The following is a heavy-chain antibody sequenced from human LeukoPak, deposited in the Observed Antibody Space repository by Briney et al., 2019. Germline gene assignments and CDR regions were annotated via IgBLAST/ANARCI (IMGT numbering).Heavy chain of an antibody. J-gene: IGHJ4*02. CDR3: AKARYSSGLDY. CDR2: ITEDGSGK. D-gene: IGHD6-19*01. CDR1: GFTFSTYR. V-gene: IGHV3-7*01. Sequence: GGSLRLSCAASGFTFSTYRMAWVHQAPGKGLEWVATITEDGSGKYHVDSVRGRFTVSRDNTNKLLFLQMNSLRAEDTAVYHCAKARYSSGLDYWGQGTLVSVSS.